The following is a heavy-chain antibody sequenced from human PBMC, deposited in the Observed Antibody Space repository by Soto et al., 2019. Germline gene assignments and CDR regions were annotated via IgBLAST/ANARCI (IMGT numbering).Heavy chain of an antibody. Sequence: SETLSLTCAVYGGSFSSYYWSWILQPPGKGLEWIGYVYYSGSTNYNPSLKSRVTISLDTSKNQFSLKLNSVTAADTAVYYCARLRLDVRRYSSGLRFDYRGQGTLVTVYS. CDR3: ARLRLDVRRYSSGLRFDY. D-gene: IGHD5-18*01. J-gene: IGHJ4*02. V-gene: IGHV4-59*08. CDR2: VYYSGST. CDR1: GGSFSSYY.